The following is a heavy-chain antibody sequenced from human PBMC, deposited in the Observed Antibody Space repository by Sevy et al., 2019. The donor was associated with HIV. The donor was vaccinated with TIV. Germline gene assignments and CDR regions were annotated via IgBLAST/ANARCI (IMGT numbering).Heavy chain of an antibody. CDR2: INEDGTTK. J-gene: IGHJ4*02. D-gene: IGHD2-15*01. CDR1: GFIFSGYC. V-gene: IGHV3-7*03. Sequence: GGSLRLSCAGSGFIFSGYCMHWVRQAPGKGLEWVANINEDGTTKYYLDSVKGRFTISRDNAKNSVFLQMNSLRVDDTAVYYCARAIGAATSYWGQGTLVTVSS. CDR3: ARAIGAATSY.